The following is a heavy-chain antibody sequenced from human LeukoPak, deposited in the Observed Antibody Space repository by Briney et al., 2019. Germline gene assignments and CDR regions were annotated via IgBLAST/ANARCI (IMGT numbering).Heavy chain of an antibody. V-gene: IGHV4-34*01. CDR3: ASDPGISGVYFDY. Sequence: PSETLSLTCAVYGGSFSGYYWSWIRQPPGQGLEWIGEINHSGSTNYNPSLKSRVTISVDTSKNQFSLKLSSVTAADTAVYYCASDPGISGVYFDYWGQGTLVTVSS. CDR2: INHSGST. CDR1: GGSFSGYY. J-gene: IGHJ4*02. D-gene: IGHD3-10*01.